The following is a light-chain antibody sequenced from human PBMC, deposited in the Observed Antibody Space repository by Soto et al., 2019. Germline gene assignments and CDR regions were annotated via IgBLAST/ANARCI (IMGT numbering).Light chain of an antibody. CDR2: GNS. CDR1: SSNIGAGYD. CDR3: QSYDGSLSGWV. J-gene: IGLJ3*02. Sequence: QSVLTQPPSVSGAPGQRVTISCTGSSSNIGAGYDVHWYQQLPGTAPKLLIYGNSNRPSVVPDRFSGAKSGTSASLAITGLQPEDEADYECQSYDGSLSGWVFGGGTKLPVL. V-gene: IGLV1-40*01.